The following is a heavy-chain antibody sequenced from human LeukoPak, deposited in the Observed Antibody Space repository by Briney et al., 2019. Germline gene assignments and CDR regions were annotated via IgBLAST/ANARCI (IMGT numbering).Heavy chain of an antibody. V-gene: IGHV4-39*07. D-gene: IGHD3-9*01. CDR1: GGSISSSSYY. J-gene: IGHJ2*01. CDR3: ARTHNYDILTGYYYWYFDL. CDR2: IYYSGST. Sequence: SETLSLTCTVSGGSISSSSYYWGWIRQPPGKGLEWIGSIYYSGSTYYNPSLKSRVTISVDTSKNQFSLKLSSVTAADTAVYYCARTHNYDILTGYYYWYFDLWGRGTLVTVSS.